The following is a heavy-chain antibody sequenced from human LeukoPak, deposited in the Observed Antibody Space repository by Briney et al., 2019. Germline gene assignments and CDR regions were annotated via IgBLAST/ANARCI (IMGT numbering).Heavy chain of an antibody. J-gene: IGHJ3*02. V-gene: IGHV4-59*01. Sequence: SSETLSLTCTVSSASISSYYWTWIRQPPGKGLEWVGSIYYSRRTTYTPSLESRVTISIDTPTNQFSLKLSSVTAASTAVYFCARDQTGWNYSDRAFDICGQGTMVTVSS. CDR1: SASISSYY. CDR3: ARDQTGWNYSDRAFDI. D-gene: IGHD1-26*01. CDR2: IYYSRRT.